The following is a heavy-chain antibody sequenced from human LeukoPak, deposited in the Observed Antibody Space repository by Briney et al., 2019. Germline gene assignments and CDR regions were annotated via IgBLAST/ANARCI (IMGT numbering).Heavy chain of an antibody. CDR2: IHSDGIST. CDR1: GFTFSRYW. D-gene: IGHD5-12*01. Sequence: GGSLRLSCAASGFTFSRYWMHWVRQAPGKGLVWVSRIHSDGISTTYADSVKGRFTISRDNAKNTLYLQMNSLRAEDTAAYYCARVGMGDYDFLDYWGQGTLVTVSS. J-gene: IGHJ4*02. CDR3: ARVGMGDYDFLDY. V-gene: IGHV3-74*01.